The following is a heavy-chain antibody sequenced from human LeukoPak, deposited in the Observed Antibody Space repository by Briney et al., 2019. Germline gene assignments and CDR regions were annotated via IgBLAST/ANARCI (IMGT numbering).Heavy chain of an antibody. V-gene: IGHV4-39*07. Sequence: TSETLSLTCTVSGGSISSSSYYWGWIRQPPGKGLEWIGSIYYSGSTYYNPSLKSRVTISVDTSKNQFSLKLSSVTAADTAVYYCARDDEAQDPFDYWGQGTLVTVSS. J-gene: IGHJ4*02. CDR1: GGSISSSSYY. CDR2: IYYSGST. CDR3: ARDDEAQDPFDY.